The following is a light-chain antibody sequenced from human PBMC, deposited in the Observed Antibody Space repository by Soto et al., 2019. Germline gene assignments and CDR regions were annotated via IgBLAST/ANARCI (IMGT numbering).Light chain of an antibody. V-gene: IGLV3-1*01. Sequence: SYELTQPPSVSVSPGQTASISCSGAKLGDKYACWYQQKPGQSPVVVIYEDRKRPSGIPERFSGSNSGNTATLTISGTQSMDEADYYCQAWDTSSAPSGFGSGTKVNVL. CDR3: QAWDTSSAPSG. CDR2: EDR. J-gene: IGLJ1*01. CDR1: KLGDKY.